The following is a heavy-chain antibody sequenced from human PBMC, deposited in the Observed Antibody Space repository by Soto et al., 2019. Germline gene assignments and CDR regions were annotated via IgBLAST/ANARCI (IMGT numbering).Heavy chain of an antibody. CDR1: GGSISSGGYY. Sequence: PSETLSLTCTVSGGSISSGGYYWSWIRQHPGKGLEWIGYIYYSGSTYYNPSLKSRVTISVDTSKNQFSLKLSSVTAADTAVYYCARARPELGYCSGGSCPIYYWGQGTLVTVSS. D-gene: IGHD2-15*01. CDR2: IYYSGST. CDR3: ARARPELGYCSGGSCPIYY. J-gene: IGHJ4*02. V-gene: IGHV4-31*03.